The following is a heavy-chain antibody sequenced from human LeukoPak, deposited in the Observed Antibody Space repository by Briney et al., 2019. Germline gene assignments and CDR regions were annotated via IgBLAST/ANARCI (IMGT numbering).Heavy chain of an antibody. D-gene: IGHD6-13*01. CDR3: AKGGAAAAGISSNGWFDP. Sequence: GGSLRLSCAASGFTFSSYAMSWVRQAPGKGLEWVSAISGSGGSTYYADSVKGRFTISRDNSKNTLYLQMNSLRAGDTAVYYCAKGGAAAAGISSNGWFDPWGQGTLVTVSS. CDR2: ISGSGGST. V-gene: IGHV3-23*01. J-gene: IGHJ5*02. CDR1: GFTFSSYA.